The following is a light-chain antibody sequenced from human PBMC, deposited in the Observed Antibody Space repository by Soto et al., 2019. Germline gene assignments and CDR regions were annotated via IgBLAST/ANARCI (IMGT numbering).Light chain of an antibody. CDR1: SSNIGNNY. J-gene: IGLJ2*01. CDR3: GTWDSSLNGVV. CDR2: DNN. V-gene: IGLV1-51*01. Sequence: QSVLTQPPSVSAAPGQRVTISCSGGSSNIGNNYVSWYRQLPGTAPKLLIYDNNRRPSGISTRFSGSKSGTSATLDITGLQTGDEADYYCGTWDSSLNGVVFGGGTKLTVL.